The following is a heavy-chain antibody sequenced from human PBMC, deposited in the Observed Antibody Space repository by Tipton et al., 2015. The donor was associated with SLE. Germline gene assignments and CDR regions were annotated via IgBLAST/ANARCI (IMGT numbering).Heavy chain of an antibody. CDR1: GGSISSGGYY. CDR3: AGDRPDAFDI. CDR2: IYYSANT. V-gene: IGHV4-31*03. Sequence: TLSLTCTVSGGSISSGGYYWSWIRQHPGKGLEWIGYIYYSANTYYNPSLKSRVTISVDTSKNQFSLKLSSVTAADTAVYYCAGDRPDAFDIWGQGTVVTVSS. J-gene: IGHJ3*02.